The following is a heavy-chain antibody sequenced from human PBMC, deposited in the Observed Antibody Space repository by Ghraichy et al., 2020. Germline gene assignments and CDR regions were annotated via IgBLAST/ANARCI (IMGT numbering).Heavy chain of an antibody. D-gene: IGHD3-10*01. Sequence: GGSLRLSCAASGFTFSSYSMNWVRQAPGKGLEWVSYISSSSSTIYYADSVKGRFTISRDNAKNSLYLQMNSLRDEDTAVYYCARAGITMVRGEYGMDVWGQGTTVTVSS. CDR3: ARAGITMVRGEYGMDV. J-gene: IGHJ6*02. V-gene: IGHV3-48*02. CDR2: ISSSSSTI. CDR1: GFTFSSYS.